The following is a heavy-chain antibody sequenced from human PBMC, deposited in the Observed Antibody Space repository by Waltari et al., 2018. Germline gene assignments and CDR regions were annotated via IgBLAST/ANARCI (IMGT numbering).Heavy chain of an antibody. V-gene: IGHV4-4*07. Sequence: QVQLQESGPGLVKPSETLSLTCTVSGGSISSYYWSWIRQPAGKGLEWIGRIYTSGSTNYNPSLKSRVTMSVDTSKNQFSMKLSSVTAADTAVYYCARVYYDFWSGYNDAFDIWGQGTMVTVSS. J-gene: IGHJ3*02. CDR3: ARVYYDFWSGYNDAFDI. CDR1: GGSISSYY. CDR2: IYTSGST. D-gene: IGHD3-3*01.